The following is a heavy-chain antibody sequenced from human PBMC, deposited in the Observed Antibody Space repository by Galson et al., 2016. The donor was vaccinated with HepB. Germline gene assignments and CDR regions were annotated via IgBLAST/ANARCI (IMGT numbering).Heavy chain of an antibody. J-gene: IGHJ6*02. CDR3: ERGRSIHPEVVYGMDV. V-gene: IGHV1-2*02. CDR1: GSTFKDYT. CDR2: INPNSGGT. Sequence: SVKVSCKASGSTFKDYTFYWVRQASGQQFEWMGWINPNSGGTHYAQKFQGRLTMTRDRTRTAVNMELNSLRSDDTAVYYCERGRSIHPEVVYGMDVWGRGTTVTVSS. D-gene: IGHD1-14*01.